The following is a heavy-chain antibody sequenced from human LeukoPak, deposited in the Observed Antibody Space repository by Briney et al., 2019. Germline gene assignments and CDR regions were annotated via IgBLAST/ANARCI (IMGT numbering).Heavy chain of an antibody. Sequence: SSETLSLTCTVSGGSISSGGHSWSWIRQPPGKGLEWIGYIYHRGSTYYNPSLKSRVTISVDRSKNQFSLKLSSVTAADTAVYYCARGRGYFDYWGQGTLVTVSS. V-gene: IGHV4-30-2*01. CDR1: GGSISSGGHS. D-gene: IGHD3-10*01. J-gene: IGHJ4*02. CDR3: ARGRGYFDY. CDR2: IYHRGST.